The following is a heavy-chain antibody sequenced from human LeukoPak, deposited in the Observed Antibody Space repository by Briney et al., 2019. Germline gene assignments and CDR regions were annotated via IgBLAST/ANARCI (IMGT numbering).Heavy chain of an antibody. CDR3: AKVYSNYHVLYYYYYMDV. D-gene: IGHD4-11*01. J-gene: IGHJ6*03. Sequence: CLRLSCAASTSLITNFALHWVSQPPGEGMGWVAFIRYDGSNKYYADSVKGRFTISRDNSKNTLYLQMNSLRAEDTAVYYCAKVYSNYHVLYYYYYMDVWGKGTTVTVSS. V-gene: IGHV3-30*02. CDR1: TSLITNFA. CDR2: IRYDGSNK.